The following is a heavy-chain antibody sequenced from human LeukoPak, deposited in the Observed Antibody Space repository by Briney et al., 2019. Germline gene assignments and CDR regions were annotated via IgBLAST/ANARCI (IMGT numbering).Heavy chain of an antibody. Sequence: GGSLRLSCAASGFTFSSYAMSWVRQAPGKGLEWVAVIWYDGSNKYYAASVKGRFTISRDNSKNTLYLQMNSLTAEDTAVYYCARGPHYYDSSGYFYFDYWGEGTLVSVSS. CDR1: GFTFSSYA. CDR2: IWYDGSNK. CDR3: ARGPHYYDSSGYFYFDY. J-gene: IGHJ4*02. V-gene: IGHV3-33*08. D-gene: IGHD3-22*01.